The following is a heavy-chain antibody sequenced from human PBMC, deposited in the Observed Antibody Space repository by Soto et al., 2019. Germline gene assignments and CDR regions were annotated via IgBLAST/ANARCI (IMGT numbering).Heavy chain of an antibody. CDR3: AKGVAHNDNYTPFEY. J-gene: IGHJ4*02. CDR2: IYSGGST. CDR1: GFKGINLV. V-gene: IGHV3-53*01. Sequence: PGVPMRLSCAAAGFKGINLVMSWVRTAKGKGLEWVSVIYSGGSTYYADSVKGRFTISRDNSENTLHLQMDSLRAEDTAVYYCAKGVAHNDNYTPFEYWGQGTLVPVSS. D-gene: IGHD1-1*01.